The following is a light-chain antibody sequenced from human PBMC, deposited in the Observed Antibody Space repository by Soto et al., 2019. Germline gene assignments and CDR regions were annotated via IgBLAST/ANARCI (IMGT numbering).Light chain of an antibody. V-gene: IGLV2-11*01. J-gene: IGLJ1*01. CDR1: SSDVGRYNY. CDR3: CSYAGRSTPYV. CDR2: DVT. Sequence: QSDLTQPRSVSGSPGQSVTISCTGTSSDVGRYNYVSWYQQLPGKAPKLIIYDVTKRPSGVPDRFSGSKSGNTASLTISGLQADDEADYYCCSYAGRSTPYVFGTGTKVTVL.